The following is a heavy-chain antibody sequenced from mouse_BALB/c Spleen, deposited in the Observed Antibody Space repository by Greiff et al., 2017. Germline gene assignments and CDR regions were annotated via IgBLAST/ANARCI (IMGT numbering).Heavy chain of an antibody. CDR3: TRYYGSSSGFAY. CDR2: IYPSDSYT. D-gene: IGHD1-1*01. J-gene: IGHJ3*01. Sequence: QVQLQQPGAELVRPGASVKLSCKASGYTFTSYWINWVKQRPGQGLEWIGNIYPSDSYTNYNQKFKDKATLTVDKSSSTAYMQLSSPTSEDSAVYYCTRYYGSSSGFAYWGQGTLVTVSA. V-gene: IGHV1-69*02. CDR1: GYTFTSYW.